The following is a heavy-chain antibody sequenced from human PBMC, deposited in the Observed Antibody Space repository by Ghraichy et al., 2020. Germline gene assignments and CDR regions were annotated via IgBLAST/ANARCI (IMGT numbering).Heavy chain of an antibody. D-gene: IGHD2-15*01. CDR3: AREYCSGGRCYFGTGGSHFDY. Sequence: LSLTCAASGFSFNNYWMHWVRQAPGKGLVWVSRINSDGRDTTYADSVKGRFTISRDNARNTLYLQMNSLRAEDTAVYYCAREYCSGGRCYFGTGGSHFDYWGQGTPVTVSS. V-gene: IGHV3-74*01. J-gene: IGHJ4*02. CDR1: GFSFNNYW. CDR2: INSDGRDT.